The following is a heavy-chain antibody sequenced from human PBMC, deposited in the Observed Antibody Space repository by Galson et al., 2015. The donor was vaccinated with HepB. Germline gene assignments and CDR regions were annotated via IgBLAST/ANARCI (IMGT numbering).Heavy chain of an antibody. J-gene: IGHJ4*02. V-gene: IGHV3-30-3*01. CDR1: GFTFSSYA. D-gene: IGHD4-23*01. CDR3: ARNPNYGGNSQGFY. Sequence: SLRLSCAASGFTFSSYAMHWVRQAPGKGLEWVAVISYDGSNKYYADSVKGRFTISRDNSKNTLYLQMNSLRAEDTAVYYCARNPNYGGNSQGFYWGQGTLVTVSS. CDR2: ISYDGSNK.